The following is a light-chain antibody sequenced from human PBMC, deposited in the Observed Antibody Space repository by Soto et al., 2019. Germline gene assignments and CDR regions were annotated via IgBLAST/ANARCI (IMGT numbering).Light chain of an antibody. Sequence: EIVMTQSPATLSVSPGEGATLSCRASQSIRSNLAWYQQKPGQAPRLLFYDASVRATGIPARFSGSGSGTEFTLTISSLQSEDFAVYYCQQYHNWLMYTFGQGTKVDI. CDR2: DAS. CDR3: QQYHNWLMYT. V-gene: IGKV3-15*01. J-gene: IGKJ2*01. CDR1: QSIRSN.